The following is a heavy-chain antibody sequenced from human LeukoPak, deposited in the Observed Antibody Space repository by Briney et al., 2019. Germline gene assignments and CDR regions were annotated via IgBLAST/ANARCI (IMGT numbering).Heavy chain of an antibody. CDR3: AREGVVPAAYYYYGMDV. Sequence: GGSLRLSCAASGFTFSDYYMSWIRQAPGQGLEWVSYISSSGSTIYYADSVKGRFTISRDNAKNSLYLQMDSLRAEDTAVYYCAREGVVPAAYYYYGMDVWGQGTTVTVSS. CDR1: GFTFSDYY. J-gene: IGHJ6*02. D-gene: IGHD2-2*01. CDR2: ISSSGSTI. V-gene: IGHV3-11*01.